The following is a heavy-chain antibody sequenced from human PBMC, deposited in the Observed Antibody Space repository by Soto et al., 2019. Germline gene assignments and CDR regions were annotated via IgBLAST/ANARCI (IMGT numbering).Heavy chain of an antibody. Sequence: EVQLVESGGGLVKPGGSLRLSCAASGFTFSSYSMNWVRQAPGKGLEWVSSISSSSSYIYYAESVKGRFTISRDNAKNSLYLQMNSLRAEDTAVYYCARTPGWAAKPENWFDPWGQGTLVTVSS. V-gene: IGHV3-21*01. J-gene: IGHJ5*02. CDR2: ISSSSSYI. CDR3: ARTPGWAAKPENWFDP. D-gene: IGHD1-26*01. CDR1: GFTFSSYS.